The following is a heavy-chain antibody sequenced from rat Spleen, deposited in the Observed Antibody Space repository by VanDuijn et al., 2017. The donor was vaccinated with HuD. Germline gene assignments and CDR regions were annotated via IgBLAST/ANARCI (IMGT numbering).Heavy chain of an antibody. D-gene: IGHD5-1*01. J-gene: IGHJ1*01. V-gene: IGHV5-22*01. CDR2: IDYEGSST. Sequence: EVQLVESGGGLVQPGRSLKLSCSVSGFTFSDYDMAWVRQAPTKGLEWVASIDYEGSSTYYGDSVKGRFTISRDTAKNTLYLQMNSLRSDDTATYYCARHGPGTWYFDFWGPGTMVTVSS. CDR1: GFTFSDYD. CDR3: ARHGPGTWYFDF.